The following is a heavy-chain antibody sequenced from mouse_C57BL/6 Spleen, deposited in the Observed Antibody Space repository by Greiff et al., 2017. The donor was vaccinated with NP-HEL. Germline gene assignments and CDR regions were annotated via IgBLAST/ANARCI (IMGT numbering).Heavy chain of an antibody. V-gene: IGHV1-50*01. Sequence: QVQLQQPGAELVKPGASVKLSCKASGYTFTSYWMQWVNQRPGQGLEWIGEIDPSDSYTNYNQKFKGKATLTVDTSSSTAYMQLSSLTSEDSAVYYLARARGVDYWGQGTSVTVSS. J-gene: IGHJ4*01. CDR3: ARARGVDY. CDR2: IDPSDSYT. CDR1: GYTFTSYW.